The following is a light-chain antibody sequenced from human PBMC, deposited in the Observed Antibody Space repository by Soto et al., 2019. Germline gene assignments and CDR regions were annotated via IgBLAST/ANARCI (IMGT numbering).Light chain of an antibody. V-gene: IGKV1-27*01. J-gene: IGKJ4*01. CDR2: AAS. CDR1: QGISKY. CDR3: LQNYNYPLT. Sequence: DIHLTQYTSSLSASVGDRVTITCRASQGISKYLRWYQQKPGKVPELLIYAASTLQSGVPSRFSGSGSGTDFTLTISSLQPEDFATYYCLQNYNYPLTFGGGTKVDIK.